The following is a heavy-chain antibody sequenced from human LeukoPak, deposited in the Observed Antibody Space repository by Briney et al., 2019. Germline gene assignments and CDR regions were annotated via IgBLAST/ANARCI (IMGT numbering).Heavy chain of an antibody. CDR3: ARHDGSYYTYNFDY. D-gene: IGHD3-22*01. V-gene: IGHV4-39*01. CDR1: GGSIRSSSYY. Sequence: PPETLSLTCTVSGGSIRSSSYYWGWIRQPPGKGLEWIGSVYYSGSTNYRPSLRSRVTIAVDTSKNQFSLKLSSVTATDTAVYYCARHDGSYYTYNFDYWGQGTLVTVSS. CDR2: VYYSGST. J-gene: IGHJ4*02.